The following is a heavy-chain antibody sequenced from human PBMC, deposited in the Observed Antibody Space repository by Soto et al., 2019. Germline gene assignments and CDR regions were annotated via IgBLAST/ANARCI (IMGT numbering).Heavy chain of an antibody. CDR3: AKDHGYSSGWANDAFDI. V-gene: IGHV3-30*18. Sequence: PGGSLRLSCAASGFTFSSYGMHWVRQAPGKGLEWVAVISYDGSNKYYADSVKGRFTISRDNSKNTLYLQMNSLRAEDTAVYYCAKDHGYSSGWANDAFDIWGQGTMVTVSS. CDR2: ISYDGSNK. J-gene: IGHJ3*02. D-gene: IGHD6-19*01. CDR1: GFTFSSYG.